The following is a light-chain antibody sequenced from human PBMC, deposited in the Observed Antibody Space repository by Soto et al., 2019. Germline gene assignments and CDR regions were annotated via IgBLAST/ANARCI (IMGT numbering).Light chain of an antibody. J-gene: IGLJ2*01. CDR3: TSYTIINTVV. Sequence: QSVLTQPASVSGSPGQSITISCTGTSSDVGGYNYVSWYQQHPGKAPKLMIYDVDVRPSGVSNRFSGSKSGNTASLTISGLQTHDEADYYCTSYTIINTVVFGGGTKLTVL. CDR2: DVD. CDR1: SSDVGGYNY. V-gene: IGLV2-14*03.